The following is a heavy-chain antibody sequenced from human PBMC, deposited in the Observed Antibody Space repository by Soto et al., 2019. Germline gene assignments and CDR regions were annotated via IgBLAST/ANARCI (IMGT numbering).Heavy chain of an antibody. CDR2: ISTYNGYT. CDR1: GYTFTTYG. J-gene: IGHJ4*02. V-gene: IGHV1-18*01. D-gene: IGHD4-17*01. CDR3: ARDLSTVTTYDFDF. Sequence: WASVKVSCKASGYTFTTYGISWVRQAPGQGLEWMGWISTYNGYTNYPQKLQGRVTMTTNTSTSTAYMELRSLRSADTAVYYCARDLSTVTTYDFDFWGRGTLVTVSS.